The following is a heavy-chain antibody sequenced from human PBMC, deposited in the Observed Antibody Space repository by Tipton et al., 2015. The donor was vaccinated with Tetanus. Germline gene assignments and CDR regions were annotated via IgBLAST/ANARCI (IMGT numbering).Heavy chain of an antibody. V-gene: IGHV4-59*01. Sequence: TLSLTCTVSGGSISSYYWSWIRQPPGKGLEWIGYIYYSGSTNYNPSLKSRVTISVDTSKNQFSLKLSSVTAADTAVYYCARVGFGYSGYPFYCYWGQGSLVTVSS. CDR2: IYYSGST. J-gene: IGHJ4*02. D-gene: IGHD5-12*01. CDR1: GGSISSYY. CDR3: ARVGFGYSGYPFYCY.